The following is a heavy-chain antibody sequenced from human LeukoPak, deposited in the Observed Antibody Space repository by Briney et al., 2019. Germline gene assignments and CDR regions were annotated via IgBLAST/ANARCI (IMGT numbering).Heavy chain of an antibody. J-gene: IGHJ5*02. CDR2: ISSSSSYI. D-gene: IGHD3-22*01. Sequence: GGSLRLSCAASGFTFSSYSMNWVRLARGKGLEWVSYISSSSSYIYYADSVKGRFTISRDNAKNSLYLQMNSLRAEDTAVYYCASGYYSDSSGSPWGQGTLVTVSS. CDR1: GFTFSSYS. V-gene: IGHV3-21*01. CDR3: ASGYYSDSSGSP.